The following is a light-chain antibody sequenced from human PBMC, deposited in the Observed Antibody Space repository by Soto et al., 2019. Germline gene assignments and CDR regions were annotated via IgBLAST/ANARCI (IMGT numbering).Light chain of an antibody. Sequence: QSALTQPRSVSGSPGQSVTLSCTGTSSDVGGYNYVTWYQQHPGKAPKVMIYDVKTRPSGVPDRFSGSKSGNTASLTISGLQAEDEADYYCCSYAGDYTFVFGTGTKVTVL. CDR1: SSDVGGYNY. CDR3: CSYAGDYTFV. V-gene: IGLV2-11*01. CDR2: DVK. J-gene: IGLJ1*01.